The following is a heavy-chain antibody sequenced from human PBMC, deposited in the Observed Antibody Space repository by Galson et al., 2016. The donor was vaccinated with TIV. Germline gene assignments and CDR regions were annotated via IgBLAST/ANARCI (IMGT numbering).Heavy chain of an antibody. CDR3: AKDPRIYGDYLLAYFDY. Sequence: SLRLSCAASGFTFSDYALDWVRQAPGKGLEWVAVISGSGETTYYADSVKGRFTISRDNSKNTVSLLMNSLRAEDTAVYYCAKDPRIYGDYLLAYFDYWGQGTLVSVSS. D-gene: IGHD4-17*01. CDR2: ISGSGETT. CDR1: GFTFSDYA. J-gene: IGHJ4*02. V-gene: IGHV3-23*01.